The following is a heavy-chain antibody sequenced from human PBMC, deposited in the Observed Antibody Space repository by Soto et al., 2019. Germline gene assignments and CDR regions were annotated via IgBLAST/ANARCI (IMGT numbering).Heavy chain of an antibody. Sequence: QVQLVKSWAEVKKPGASVKVSCKASGYTFTSYAMHWVRQAPGQRLEWMGWINAGNGNTKYSQKFQGRVTITRDTSASTAYMELSSLRSDDTAVYYCARDSSSWDYYYYCMDVWGQGTTVTVSS. D-gene: IGHD6-13*01. J-gene: IGHJ6*02. V-gene: IGHV1-3*01. CDR1: GYTFTSYA. CDR3: ARDSSSWDYYYYCMDV. CDR2: INAGNGNT.